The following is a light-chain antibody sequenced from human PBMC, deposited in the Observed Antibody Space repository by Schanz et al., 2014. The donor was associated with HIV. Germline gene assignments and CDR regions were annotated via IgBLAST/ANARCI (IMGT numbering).Light chain of an antibody. CDR2: GAS. CDR3: QQYGVSPPWT. Sequence: EIVLTQSPVILSLSPGERATLSCRASQSVSSSYLAWYQQKPGQAPRLLIYGASNRATGFPDRFSGSASGTDFTLTISRVEPEDFAVYYCQQYGVSPPWTFGQGTKVEIK. V-gene: IGKV3-20*01. CDR1: QSVSSSY. J-gene: IGKJ1*01.